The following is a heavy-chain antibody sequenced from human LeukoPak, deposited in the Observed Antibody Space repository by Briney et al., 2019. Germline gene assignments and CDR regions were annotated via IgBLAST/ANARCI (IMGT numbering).Heavy chain of an antibody. Sequence: GGSLRLSCAASGFTFNSYAMSWVRQAPGKGLEWVSVVSGSGGATYHADSVKGRFTISRDNSKNTLYLQMNSLRAEDTAVYYCAKGRATVVFNWFDPWGQGTLVTVSS. V-gene: IGHV3-23*01. J-gene: IGHJ5*02. CDR3: AKGRATVVFNWFDP. CDR2: VSGSGGAT. CDR1: GFTFNSYA. D-gene: IGHD4-11*01.